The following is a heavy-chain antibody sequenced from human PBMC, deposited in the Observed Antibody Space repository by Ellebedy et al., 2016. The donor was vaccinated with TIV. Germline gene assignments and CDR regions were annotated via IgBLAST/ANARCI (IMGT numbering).Heavy chain of an antibody. J-gene: IGHJ4*02. D-gene: IGHD3-10*01. CDR1: GFTFSSYA. CDR3: AKDRGYDGGRAIFDS. V-gene: IGHV3-23*01. CDR2: ISGSGDRT. Sequence: GESLKISCAASGFTFSSYAMGWVRQAPGKGLEWVSGISGSGDRTYYADSVKGRFTISRDNSKNMLFLQMNSLSAEDTALFYCAKDRGYDGGRAIFDSWGQGILVTVSS.